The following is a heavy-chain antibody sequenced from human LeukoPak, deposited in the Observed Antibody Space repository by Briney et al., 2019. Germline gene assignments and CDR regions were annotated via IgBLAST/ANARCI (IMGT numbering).Heavy chain of an antibody. V-gene: IGHV3-11*06. Sequence: RESLRLSCAASGFTFSDYYMSWIRQAPGKGLEWVSYIRTSSGYANYADSVKGRFTISRDNPKSSLYLQMNSLRAEDTAVYYCARRTFPNDAFDVWGQGTVVTVSS. CDR3: ARRTFPNDAFDV. D-gene: IGHD1-7*01. CDR2: IRTSSGYA. CDR1: GFTFSDYY. J-gene: IGHJ3*01.